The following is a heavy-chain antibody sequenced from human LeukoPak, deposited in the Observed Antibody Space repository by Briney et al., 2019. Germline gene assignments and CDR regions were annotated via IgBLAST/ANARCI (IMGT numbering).Heavy chain of an antibody. CDR2: IFSNDEK. Sequence: SGPTLVNPTETLTLTCTVSAFSLRHARMGVSRIRQPPGKALEWLAHIFSNDEKSYNTSLKSRLTISKDTSKTQVVLTMTNMDPVDTATYYCARITGYNSGWYEVYYFDYWGQGTLVTVSS. D-gene: IGHD6-19*01. CDR3: ARITGYNSGWYEVYYFDY. J-gene: IGHJ4*02. CDR1: AFSLRHARMG. V-gene: IGHV2-26*01.